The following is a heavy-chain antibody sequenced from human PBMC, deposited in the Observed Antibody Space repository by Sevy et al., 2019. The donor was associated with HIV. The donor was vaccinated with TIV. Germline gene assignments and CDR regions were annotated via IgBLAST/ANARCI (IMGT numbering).Heavy chain of an antibody. V-gene: IGHV4-61*01. CDR1: GGSVSSGSYY. CDR3: ARGLYYGSGSYTDY. Sequence: SETLSLTCTVSGGSVSSGSYYWSWIRQPPGKGLEWIGYIYYSGSTNYHPSLKSRVTISVDTSKNQFSLKLSSVTAADTAVYYCARGLYYGSGSYTDYWGQGTLVTVSS. D-gene: IGHD3-10*01. CDR2: IYYSGST. J-gene: IGHJ4*02.